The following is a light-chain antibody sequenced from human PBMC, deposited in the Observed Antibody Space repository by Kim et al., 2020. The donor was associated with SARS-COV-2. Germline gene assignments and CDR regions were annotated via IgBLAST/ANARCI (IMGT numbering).Light chain of an antibody. Sequence: EILMTQSPATLSVSPGERATLSCMASQSVRSNLAWYQQKPGQAPRLLIYGASTRATGVPARFSGSGSGTEFTLTISSLQSEDFAVYYCQHYNNWPYTFGQGTKLEI. V-gene: IGKV3-15*01. CDR3: QHYNNWPYT. CDR1: QSVRSN. CDR2: GAS. J-gene: IGKJ2*01.